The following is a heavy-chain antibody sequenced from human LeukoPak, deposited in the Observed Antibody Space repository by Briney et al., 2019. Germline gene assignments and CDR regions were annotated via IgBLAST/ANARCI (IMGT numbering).Heavy chain of an antibody. CDR3: ARANGILWFGEIFPYYFDY. CDR2: ISYDGSNK. Sequence: GGSLRLSCAASGFTFSSYAMHWVRQAPGKGLEWVAVISYDGSNKYYADSVKGRFTISRDNSKNTLYLQMNSLRAEDTAVYYCARANGILWFGEIFPYYFDYWGQGTLVTVSS. V-gene: IGHV3-30*14. D-gene: IGHD3-10*01. CDR1: GFTFSSYA. J-gene: IGHJ4*02.